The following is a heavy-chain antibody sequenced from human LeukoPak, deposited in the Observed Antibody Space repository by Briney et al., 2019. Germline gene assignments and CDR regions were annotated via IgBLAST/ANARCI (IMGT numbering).Heavy chain of an antibody. V-gene: IGHV1-2*02. CDR3: AREVSSGWYSGGYFDY. CDR1: GYTFTGYY. Sequence: ASVKVSRKASGYTFTGYYMHWVRQAPGQGLEWMGWINPNSGGTNYAQKFQGRVTMTRDTSISTAYMELSRLRSDDTAVYYCAREVSSGWYSGGYFDYWGQGTLVTVSS. CDR2: INPNSGGT. J-gene: IGHJ4*02. D-gene: IGHD6-19*01.